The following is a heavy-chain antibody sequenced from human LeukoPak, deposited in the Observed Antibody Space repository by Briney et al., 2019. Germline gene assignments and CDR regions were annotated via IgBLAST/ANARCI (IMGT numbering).Heavy chain of an antibody. J-gene: IGHJ6*03. CDR1: GGSISSYY. V-gene: IGHV4-59*01. D-gene: IGHD5-18*01. CDR2: IYYSGST. Sequence: PSETLSLTCTVSGGSISSYYWSWIRQPPGKGLEWVGYIYYSGSTNYNPSLKSRVTISVDTSKNQISLKLTSVTAADTAVYYCARTTEGGYTYGYFYYYYMDVWGKGTTVTISS. CDR3: ARTTEGGYTYGYFYYYYMDV.